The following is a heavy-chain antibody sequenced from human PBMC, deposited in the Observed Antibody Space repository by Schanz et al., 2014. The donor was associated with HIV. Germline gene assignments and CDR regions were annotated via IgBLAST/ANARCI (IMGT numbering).Heavy chain of an antibody. CDR2: ISWNSGNI. CDR1: GFTFDDYA. V-gene: IGHV3-9*01. Sequence: EEQVVESGGGLVQPGRSLRLSCAASGFTFDDYAMHGGRIAPGKGLEWVSGISWNSGNIAYADSVKGRFTISRDNAKNSLYLQMNSLRAEDTALYFCARSSQGWLVRGSYWYFDLWGPGILVTVSA. J-gene: IGHJ2*01. D-gene: IGHD6-19*01. CDR3: ARSSQGWLVRGSYWYFDL.